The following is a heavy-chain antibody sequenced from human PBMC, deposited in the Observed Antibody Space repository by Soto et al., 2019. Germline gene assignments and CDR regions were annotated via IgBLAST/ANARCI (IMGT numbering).Heavy chain of an antibody. Sequence: QLQLRXXXPGLVKPSETLSLNCTVTGASISSDDHYWXXIRXXPGKGPEFIGSIFHRGNTFTNPSXXXXLXXXXXXXXXXXXXXXXXXTAADTAVYFCARRLAYGKPEDFWGQGTLVTVXS. V-gene: IGHV4-39*01. CDR1: GASISSDDHY. CDR3: ARRLAYGKPEDF. D-gene: IGHD2-8*01. J-gene: IGHJ4*02. CDR2: IFHRGNT.